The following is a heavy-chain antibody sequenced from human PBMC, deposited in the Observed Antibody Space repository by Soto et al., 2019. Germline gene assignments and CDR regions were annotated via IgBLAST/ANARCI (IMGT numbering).Heavy chain of an antibody. Sequence: QVQLQESGPGLAKPSQTLSLTCTVSGASLSSGGYYWTWIRQVPGKALEWIGYIFHTGTTFYNPSLKSRVVMSIEKSDNQCSLNLRSVTAAYTSVYYCARGLGYDSNGRFLAAFDVWGQGTMVTVSS. CDR2: IFHTGTT. D-gene: IGHD3-22*01. J-gene: IGHJ3*01. CDR3: ARGLGYDSNGRFLAAFDV. V-gene: IGHV4-31*03. CDR1: GASLSSGGYY.